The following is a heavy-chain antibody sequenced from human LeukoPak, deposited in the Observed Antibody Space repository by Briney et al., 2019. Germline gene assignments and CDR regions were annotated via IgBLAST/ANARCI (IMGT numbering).Heavy chain of an antibody. D-gene: IGHD4-17*01. V-gene: IGHV4-31*03. J-gene: IGHJ4*02. CDR3: ASNTVTKGSGVFDY. CDR2: IYYSGST. Sequence: SETLSLTCTVSGGSISSGGYYWSWSRQHPGKGLEWIGYIYYSGSTYYNPSLKSRVTISVDTSKNQFSLKLSSVTAADTAVYYCASNTVTKGSGVFDYWGQGTLFTVSS. CDR1: GGSISSGGYY.